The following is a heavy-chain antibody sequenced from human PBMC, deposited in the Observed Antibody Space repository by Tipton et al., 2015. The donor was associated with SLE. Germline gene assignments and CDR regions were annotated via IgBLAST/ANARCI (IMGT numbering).Heavy chain of an antibody. V-gene: IGHV4-39*07. Sequence: TLSLTCSVFGVSMSTRSYYWGWIRPAPGKGLEWIAGITYSGSTVYNPSLRSRINISLDTSKNQFFLNLTSVIAADTAVYYCASFLWYNSGSFEDWGQGTLVTVSS. CDR3: ASFLWYNSGSFED. D-gene: IGHD6-19*01. CDR2: ITYSGST. J-gene: IGHJ4*02. CDR1: GVSMSTRSYY.